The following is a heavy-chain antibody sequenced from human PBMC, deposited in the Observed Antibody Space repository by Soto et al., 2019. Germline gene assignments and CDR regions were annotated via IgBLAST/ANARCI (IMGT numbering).Heavy chain of an antibody. D-gene: IGHD1-26*01. V-gene: IGHV3-74*01. CDR1: GFTFSSYW. Sequence: EVQLVESGGGLVQPGGSLRLSCAASGFTFSSYWMHWVRQAPGKGLVWVSRIKSDGSSTNYADSVKGRFTISRDNAKNTVYLQMNSLRAEDTAVYYCASGATGVSGNRDYWGQGTLVTVSS. CDR3: ASGATGVSGNRDY. J-gene: IGHJ4*02. CDR2: IKSDGSST.